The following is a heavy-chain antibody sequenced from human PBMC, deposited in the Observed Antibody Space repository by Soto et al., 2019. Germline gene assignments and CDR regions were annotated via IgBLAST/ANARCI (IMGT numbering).Heavy chain of an antibody. Sequence: EVQLVESGGGLVQPGGSLRLSCATSGFTFSSYEMNWVRQAPGKGLEWVSYISSSGSTIYYADSVKGRFTISRDNAKNSLYLQMDSLRAEDTAVYYCARDQEAGSFFTYYYGMDVWGQGTTVTVSS. CDR2: ISSSGSTI. J-gene: IGHJ6*02. V-gene: IGHV3-48*03. D-gene: IGHD6-13*01. CDR3: ARDQEAGSFFTYYYGMDV. CDR1: GFTFSSYE.